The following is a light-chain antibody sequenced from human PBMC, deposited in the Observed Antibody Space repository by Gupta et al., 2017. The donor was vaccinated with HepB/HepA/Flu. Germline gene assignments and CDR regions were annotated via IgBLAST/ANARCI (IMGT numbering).Light chain of an antibody. CDR3: QQYCSSPWT. V-gene: IGKV3-20*01. J-gene: IGKJ1*01. CDR1: QSVSSSY. Sequence: EIVLTQSPGTLSLSPGERATLSCRASQSVSSSYLAWYQQRPGQAPRLLIYGASSRATGRSDRFSGSGSGTDFTLTISILDPEDFAVYYCQQYCSSPWTFGQGTKVESK. CDR2: GAS.